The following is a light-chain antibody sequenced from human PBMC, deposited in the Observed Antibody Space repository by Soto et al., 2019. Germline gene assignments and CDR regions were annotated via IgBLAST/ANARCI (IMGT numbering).Light chain of an antibody. CDR2: DAS. Sequence: DIQLTQSPSTLSASVGDRVTITYRASQSISSCLAWYQQKPGKAPKVLIYDASSLESGVPSRFSGSGSGTEFSLTIRSLQPDDFATYYCQQYNHYWTFGQGTKVDIK. J-gene: IGKJ1*01. V-gene: IGKV1-5*01. CDR3: QQYNHYWT. CDR1: QSISSC.